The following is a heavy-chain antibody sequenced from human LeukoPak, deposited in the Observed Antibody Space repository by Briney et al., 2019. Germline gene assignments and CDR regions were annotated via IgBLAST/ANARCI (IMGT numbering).Heavy chain of an antibody. CDR3: AGDHYYYGMDD. Sequence: SETLSLTCTVSGGSISSYYWSWIRQPAGKGLEWIGRIYTSGSTNYNPTLKSRVTMSVDTSMNQFSLKLSSVTAADTAVYYCAGDHYYYGMDDWGQGTTVTVSS. CDR2: IYTSGST. J-gene: IGHJ6*02. CDR1: GGSISSYY. V-gene: IGHV4-4*07.